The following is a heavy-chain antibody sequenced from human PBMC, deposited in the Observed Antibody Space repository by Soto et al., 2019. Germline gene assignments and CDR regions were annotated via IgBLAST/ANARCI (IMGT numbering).Heavy chain of an antibody. D-gene: IGHD2-21*02. V-gene: IGHV3-48*02. J-gene: IGHJ3*02. CDR2: ISSSSSTI. CDR1: GFTFSSYS. CDR3: GRLCGGDCYRAFDI. Sequence: PGGSLRLSCAASGFTFSSYSMNWVRQAPGKGLEWVSYISSSSSTIYYADSVKGRFTISRDSAKNSLYLQMNSLRDEDTAVYYCGRLCGGDCYRAFDIWGQGTMVTVSS.